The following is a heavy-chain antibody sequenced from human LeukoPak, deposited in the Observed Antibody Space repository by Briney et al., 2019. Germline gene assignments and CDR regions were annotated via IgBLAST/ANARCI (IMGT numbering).Heavy chain of an antibody. CDR3: ARFGTAAALVEY. J-gene: IGHJ4*02. D-gene: IGHD6-13*01. CDR2: IYYSGST. Sequence: SETLSLTCTVSGGCIGNYYWNWIRQPPGKGLEWIGYIYYSGSTNYNPSLKSRVTISVDTSKNQFSLKLSSVTAADTAVYYCARFGTAAALVEYWGQGTLVTVSS. CDR1: GGCIGNYY. V-gene: IGHV4-59*08.